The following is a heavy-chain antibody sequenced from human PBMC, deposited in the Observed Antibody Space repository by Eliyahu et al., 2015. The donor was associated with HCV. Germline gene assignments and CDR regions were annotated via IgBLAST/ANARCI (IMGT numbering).Heavy chain of an antibody. V-gene: IGHV4-59*08. CDR3: ARSPAPRGYSYGYGGMDV. D-gene: IGHD5-18*01. CDR2: IYYSGST. J-gene: IGHJ6*02. Sequence: QVQLQESGPGLVKPSETLSLTCTVXGGXISSYYWSWIRQPPGKGLEWIGYIYYSGSTNYNPSLKSRVTISVDTSKNQFSLKLSSVTAADTAVYYCARSPAPRGYSYGYGGMDVWGQGTTVTVSS. CDR1: GGXISSYY.